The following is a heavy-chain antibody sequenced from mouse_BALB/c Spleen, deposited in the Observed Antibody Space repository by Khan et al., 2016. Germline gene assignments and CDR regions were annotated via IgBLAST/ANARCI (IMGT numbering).Heavy chain of an antibody. Sequence: QVQLKQSGAELAKPGASVKMSCKASGYTFTSYWMPWVKQRPGQGLEWIGYINPSTGYTEYNQKFKDKATLTADKSSSTAYMQLSSLTSEDSAVYYCARWAYYGNYLFAYWGQGTLVTVSA. J-gene: IGHJ3*01. CDR3: ARWAYYGNYLFAY. D-gene: IGHD2-10*01. CDR1: GYTFTSYW. CDR2: INPSTGYT. V-gene: IGHV1-7*01.